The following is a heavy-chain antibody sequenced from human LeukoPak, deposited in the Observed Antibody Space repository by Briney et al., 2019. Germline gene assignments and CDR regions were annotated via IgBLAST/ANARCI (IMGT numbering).Heavy chain of an antibody. CDR1: GYSITSSSW. CDR3: ARKENVYYYFDY. Sequence: PSDTLSLTCAVSGYSITSSSWWGWIRQPPGKGLEWIGYIYHSGTTYFNPSLQSRVTMSVDTSKNQFSLKLSSVTAVDTAVYYCARKENVYYYFDYWGQGTLVTVSS. V-gene: IGHV4-28*01. J-gene: IGHJ4*02. CDR2: IYHSGTT. D-gene: IGHD3-10*01.